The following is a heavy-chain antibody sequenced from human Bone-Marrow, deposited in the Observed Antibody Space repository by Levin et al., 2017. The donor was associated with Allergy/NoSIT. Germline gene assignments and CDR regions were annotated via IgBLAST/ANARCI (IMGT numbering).Heavy chain of an antibody. CDR3: ARGPLRQLARRGIYYYGMDV. J-gene: IGHJ6*02. Sequence: ASVKVSCKASGYTFTSYDINWVRQATGQGLEWMGWMNPNSGNTGYAQKFQGRVTMTRNTSISTAYMELSSLRSEDTAVYYCARGPLRQLARRGIYYYGMDVWGQGTTVTVSS. CDR1: GYTFTSYD. V-gene: IGHV1-8*01. D-gene: IGHD6-6*01. CDR2: MNPNSGNT.